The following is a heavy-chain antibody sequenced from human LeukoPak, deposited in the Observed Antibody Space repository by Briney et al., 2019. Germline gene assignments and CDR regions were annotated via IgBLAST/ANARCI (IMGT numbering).Heavy chain of an antibody. CDR2: IYYSGST. Sequence: WETLSLTCTVSGGSISSYYWNWLRQPPGKGLEWIGYIYYSGSTNYNPSLKSRVTISVDTSKNQFSLKVSSVTAADTAVYYCARGPNDYGDWYLDYWGQGILVTVSS. CDR3: ARGPNDYGDWYLDY. CDR1: GGSISSYY. V-gene: IGHV4-59*01. D-gene: IGHD4-17*01. J-gene: IGHJ4*02.